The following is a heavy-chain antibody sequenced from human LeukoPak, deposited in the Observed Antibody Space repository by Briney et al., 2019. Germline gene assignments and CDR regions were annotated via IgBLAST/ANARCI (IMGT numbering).Heavy chain of an antibody. V-gene: IGHV3-30*04. CDR3: AREGEGTAMVGNYYYGMDV. D-gene: IGHD5-18*01. Sequence: PGRSLRLSCAASGFTFSSYAMHWVRQAPGKGLEWVAVISDDGTNKYYADPVKGRFTISRDNSKNTLYLEMNSLRAEDTAVYYCAREGEGTAMVGNYYYGMDVWGQGTTVTVSS. J-gene: IGHJ6*02. CDR1: GFTFSSYA. CDR2: ISDDGTNK.